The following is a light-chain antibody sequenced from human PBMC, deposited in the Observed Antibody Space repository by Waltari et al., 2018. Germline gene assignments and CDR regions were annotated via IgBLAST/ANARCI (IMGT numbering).Light chain of an antibody. V-gene: IGLV2-14*03. CDR1: ISDVGGSTL. CDR3: NSYTSANTLL. Sequence: QSALTQPASVSSSPGQSITIFCTGTISDVGGSTLVSWYQQYPVTAPQLILYDVANRPSGISSRFSGSKSGNTASLTISGLQPEDEADYYCNSYTSANTLLCGGGTRLTVL. CDR2: DVA. J-gene: IGLJ2*01.